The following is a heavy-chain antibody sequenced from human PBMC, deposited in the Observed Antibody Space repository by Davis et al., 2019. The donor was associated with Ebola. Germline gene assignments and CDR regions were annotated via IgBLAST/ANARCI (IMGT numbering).Heavy chain of an antibody. V-gene: IGHV1-3*01. CDR1: GYIFTSYA. Sequence: AASVKVSCKASGYIFTSYAMHWVRQTPGQGLEWMGWLNAGTGNTKYSQKFQGRVTITRDTSASTAYMELSSLRSEDTAVYYCARDRYYYGSGSLGALDPWGQGTLVTVSS. CDR3: ARDRYYYGSGSLGALDP. CDR2: LNAGTGNT. J-gene: IGHJ5*02. D-gene: IGHD3-10*01.